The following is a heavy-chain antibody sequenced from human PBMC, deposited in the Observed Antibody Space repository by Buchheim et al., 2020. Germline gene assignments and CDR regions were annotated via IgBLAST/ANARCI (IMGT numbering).Heavy chain of an antibody. D-gene: IGHD5-18*01. V-gene: IGHV3-30*02. Sequence: QVQLVESGGGVVQPGRSLRLSCAASGFTFSSYGMHWVRQAPGKGVEGVAFIRYDGSNKHYADSVKGRFTISGDNSKKQLYLPMNSLGAEDTAVYYCAKDFYSKRGYSYGYLDYWGQGTL. J-gene: IGHJ4*02. CDR3: AKDFYSKRGYSYGYLDY. CDR1: GFTFSSYG. CDR2: IRYDGSNK.